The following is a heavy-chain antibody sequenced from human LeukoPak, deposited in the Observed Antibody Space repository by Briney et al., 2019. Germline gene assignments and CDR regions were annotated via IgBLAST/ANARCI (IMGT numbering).Heavy chain of an antibody. CDR2: IRIDGSRQ. CDR1: GLTFSIFA. D-gene: IGHD6-19*01. CDR3: VREQPGDGWSGFNY. J-gene: IGHJ4*02. Sequence: GGSLTLSCAASGLTFSIFAMHWVRQAPGKGREWVAVIRIDGSRQHYAESLEGRFTISRDNSKNTVSLQMSRLGTEETALYYCVREQPGDGWSGFNYWGQGTLVTVSS. V-gene: IGHV3-30*15.